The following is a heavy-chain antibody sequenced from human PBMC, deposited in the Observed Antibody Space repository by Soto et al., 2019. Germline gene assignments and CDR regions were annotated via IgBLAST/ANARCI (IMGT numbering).Heavy chain of an antibody. CDR2: ISYDGSNK. V-gene: IGHV3-30*18. D-gene: IGHD6-19*01. J-gene: IGHJ6*02. Sequence: QVQLVESGGGVVQPGRSLRLSCAASGFTFSSYGMHWVRQAPGKGLGWGAVISYDGSNKYYADSVKGRFTISRDNSKNTLYLQMSSLRAEDTAVYYCVKDGSSGWPYYYGLDVWGQGTTVTVSS. CDR3: VKDGSSGWPYYYGLDV. CDR1: GFTFSSYG.